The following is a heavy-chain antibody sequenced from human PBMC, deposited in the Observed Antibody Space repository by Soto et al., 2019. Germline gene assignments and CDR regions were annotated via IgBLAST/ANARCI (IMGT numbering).Heavy chain of an antibody. D-gene: IGHD6-19*01. Sequence: QVLLLQSGAEVKKPGASVKVSCKASGYTFSGFYMHWVRQAPGQGLEWMGWINPNSGGTKSAEKFQGSVTTTRETSIRTAYMERTRLTADDTAVYYGASAAVTGTAGLDFWGQGTQVTVSS. CDR2: INPNSGGT. V-gene: IGHV1-2*02. CDR1: GYTFSGFY. CDR3: ASAAVTGTAGLDF. J-gene: IGHJ4*02.